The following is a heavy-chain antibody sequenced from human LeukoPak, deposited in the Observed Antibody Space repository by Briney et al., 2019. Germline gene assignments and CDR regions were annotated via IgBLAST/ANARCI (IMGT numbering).Heavy chain of an antibody. J-gene: IGHJ6*03. CDR1: GFTFSSYW. CDR2: INSDGSST. Sequence: GGSLRLSCAASGFTFSSYWMHWVRQAPGEGLVWVSRINSDGSSTSYADSVKGRFTISRDNAKNTLYLQMNSLRAEDTAVYYCARAPYYYYYMDVWGKGTTVTVSS. CDR3: ARAPYYYYYMDV. V-gene: IGHV3-74*01.